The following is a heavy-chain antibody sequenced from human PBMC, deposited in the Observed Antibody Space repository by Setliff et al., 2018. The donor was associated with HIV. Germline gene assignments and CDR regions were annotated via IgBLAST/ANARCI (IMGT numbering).Heavy chain of an antibody. CDR2: ISANGKK. J-gene: IGHJ4*02. D-gene: IGHD3-10*01. Sequence: ASVKVSCKASGGTFSSYAISWVRQTPGQGLEWMGWISANGKKYYSPKVHDRLSLTIDISTTTAHLQLRNLRSDDTAVYFCAREVPSNTGSYYKKYWGQGTLVTVSS. CDR1: GGTFSSYA. V-gene: IGHV1-18*01. CDR3: AREVPSNTGSYYKKY.